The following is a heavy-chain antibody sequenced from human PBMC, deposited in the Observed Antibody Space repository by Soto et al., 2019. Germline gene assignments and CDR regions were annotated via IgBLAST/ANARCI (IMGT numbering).Heavy chain of an antibody. Sequence: SETLSLTCTVSGGSISSGDYYWSWIRQPPGKGLEWIGYIYYSGSTYYNPSLKSRVTISVDTSKNQFSLKLSSVTAADTAVYYCARGHTSGYYGGFDYWGQGTLVTVSS. D-gene: IGHD3-3*01. CDR2: IYYSGST. V-gene: IGHV4-30-4*01. CDR3: ARGHTSGYYGGFDY. CDR1: GGSISSGDYY. J-gene: IGHJ4*02.